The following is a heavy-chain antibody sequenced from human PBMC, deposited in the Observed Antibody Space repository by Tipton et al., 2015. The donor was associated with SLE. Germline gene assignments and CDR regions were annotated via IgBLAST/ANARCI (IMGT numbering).Heavy chain of an antibody. D-gene: IGHD3-10*01. CDR1: GASINSNF. Sequence: TLSLTCTVSGASINSNFWSWIRQSPGKGLEWIGYIYSGGSTKYNPYFESRVTMSIDTSKNQFSLKLSSVTAADTAVYYCARGPWFGAKVDYWGQGTLVTVSS. CDR3: ARGPWFGAKVDY. V-gene: IGHV4-59*01. CDR2: IYSGGST. J-gene: IGHJ4*02.